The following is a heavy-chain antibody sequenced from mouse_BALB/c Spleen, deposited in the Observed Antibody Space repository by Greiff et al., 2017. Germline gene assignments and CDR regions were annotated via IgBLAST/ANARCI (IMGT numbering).Heavy chain of an antibody. CDR2: ISSGGST. D-gene: IGHD3-3*01. CDR1: GFTFSSYD. Sequence: EVKVVESGGGLVKPGGSLKLSCAASGFTFSSYDMSWVRQTPEKRLEWVAYISSGGSTYYPNSVKGRFTISRDNARNILYLQMSSLRSEDTAMYYCARGALGYWGQGTTLTVSS. V-gene: IGHV5-6-5*01. J-gene: IGHJ2*01. CDR3: ARGALGY.